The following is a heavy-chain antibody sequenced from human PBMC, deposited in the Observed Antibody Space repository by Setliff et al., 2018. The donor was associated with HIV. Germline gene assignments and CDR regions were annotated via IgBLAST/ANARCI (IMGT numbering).Heavy chain of an antibody. Sequence: VASVKVSCKASGYTFTDYYVHWVRQAPGQGLEWMGWINPNSGGTNYAQKFQGRVTMTRDTSTSTVYMELSRLKSEDTAVYYCARDRERGQYSRSAVGGYYYYYMDVWGKGTTVTVSS. CDR3: ARDRERGQYSRSAVGGYYYYYMDV. J-gene: IGHJ6*03. V-gene: IGHV1-2*02. CDR2: INPNSGGT. CDR1: GYTFTDYY. D-gene: IGHD6-6*01.